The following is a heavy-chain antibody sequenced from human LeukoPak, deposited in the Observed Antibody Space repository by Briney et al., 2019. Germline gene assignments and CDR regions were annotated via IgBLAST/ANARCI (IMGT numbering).Heavy chain of an antibody. D-gene: IGHD3-3*01. CDR2: INSDGSST. V-gene: IGHV3-74*01. J-gene: IGHJ4*02. CDR3: AKDRVGFWSGYSFDY. CDR1: GFTFSSYW. Sequence: PGGSLRLSCAASGFTFSSYWMHWVRQVPGKGLVWVSRINSDGSSTSYADSVKGRFTISRDNSKNTLYLQMNSLRAEDTAVYYCAKDRVGFWSGYSFDYWGQGTLVTVSS.